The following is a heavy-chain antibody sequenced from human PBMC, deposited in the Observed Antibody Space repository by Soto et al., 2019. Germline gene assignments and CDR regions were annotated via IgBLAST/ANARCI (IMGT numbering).Heavy chain of an antibody. D-gene: IGHD6-13*01. V-gene: IGHV4-30-2*01. CDR1: GGSISIGGYS. CDR2: IYHSGST. CDR3: ARRRGAAAGFLDY. Sequence: SETLSLTCAVSGGSISIGGYSWSWIRQPPGKGLEWIGYIYHSGSTYYNPSLKSRVTISVDRSKNQFSLKLSSVTAADTAVYYCARRRGAAAGFLDYWGQGTLVTVSS. J-gene: IGHJ4*02.